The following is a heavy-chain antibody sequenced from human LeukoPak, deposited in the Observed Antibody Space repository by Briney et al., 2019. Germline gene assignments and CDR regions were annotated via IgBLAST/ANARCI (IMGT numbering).Heavy chain of an antibody. J-gene: IGHJ4*02. CDR3: AKSGLVTAIRSYFDY. CDR2: ISGSGGST. V-gene: IGHV3-23*01. Sequence: GGSLRLSCAASXXXXASYAVSWVRQXXXXXXEWVSTISGSGGSTYYADSVKGRFTISRDNSKNTLSLQMNSLRAEDTAVYYCAKSGLVTAIRSYFDYWGQGALVTVSS. D-gene: IGHD2-21*02. CDR1: XXXXASYA.